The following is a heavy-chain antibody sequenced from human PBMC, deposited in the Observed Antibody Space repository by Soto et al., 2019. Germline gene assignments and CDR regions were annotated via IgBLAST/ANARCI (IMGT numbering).Heavy chain of an antibody. J-gene: IGHJ4*02. Sequence: EVQLLESGGGLVQPGGSLRLSCAASGFTFSSYAMSWVLQAPGKGLEWVSAISGSGGSTYYADSVKGRFTISRDNSKNTLYLQMNSLRAEDTAVYYCALNYDILTGYYPHWGQGTLVTVSS. V-gene: IGHV3-23*01. CDR3: ALNYDILTGYYPH. D-gene: IGHD3-9*01. CDR2: ISGSGGST. CDR1: GFTFSSYA.